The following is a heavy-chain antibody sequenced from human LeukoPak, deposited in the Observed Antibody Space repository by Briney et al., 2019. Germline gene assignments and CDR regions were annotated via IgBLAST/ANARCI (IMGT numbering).Heavy chain of an antibody. CDR2: ISNDGGGT. J-gene: IGHJ4*02. Sequence: PGESLRLSCTASGFTFSNYWMHWVRQGPGKGLVWVSGISNDGGGTTYADSVRGRFTTSRDNAKNTLYLQMNSLGVEDTAVYYCVRDLNYTPDYWGQGTLVTVSS. CDR3: VRDLNYTPDY. D-gene: IGHD2-2*02. CDR1: GFTFSNYW. V-gene: IGHV3-74*03.